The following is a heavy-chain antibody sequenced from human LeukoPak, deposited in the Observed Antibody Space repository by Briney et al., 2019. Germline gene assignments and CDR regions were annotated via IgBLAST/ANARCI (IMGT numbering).Heavy chain of an antibody. J-gene: IGHJ6*03. CDR1: GFTFSSYD. Sequence: GGSLRLSCAASGFTFSSYDMSWVRQAPGKGPELVSTISIDGGRTYYADSVKGRFTVSRDTSKNTLYLQMNSLRAEDTAVYYCARKGIGSSRYQNMDVWGKGTTVTVSS. V-gene: IGHV3-23*01. CDR3: ARKGIGSSRYQNMDV. CDR2: ISIDGGRT. D-gene: IGHD6-25*01.